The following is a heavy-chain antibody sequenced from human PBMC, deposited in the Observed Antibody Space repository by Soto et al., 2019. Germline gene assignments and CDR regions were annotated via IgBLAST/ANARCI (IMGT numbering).Heavy chain of an antibody. V-gene: IGHV1-69*05. CDR2: IIPIFGTA. D-gene: IGHD3-3*01. J-gene: IGHJ6*02. Sequence: GASVKVSCKASGGTFSSYAISWVRQAPGQGLEWMGGIIPIFGTANYAQKFQGWVTMTRDTSISTVYMELSRLRSDGTAVYYCARGSSVGMDVWGQGTTVTVSS. CDR1: GGTFSSYA. CDR3: ARGSSVGMDV.